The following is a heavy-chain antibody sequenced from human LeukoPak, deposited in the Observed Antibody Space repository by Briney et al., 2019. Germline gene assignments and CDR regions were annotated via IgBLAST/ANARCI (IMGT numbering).Heavy chain of an antibody. J-gene: IGHJ3*02. CDR2: MNPNSGNT. CDR3: AIGAFYCSSTSCYHEYAFDI. Sequence: ASVKVSCKASGYTFTSYDINWVRQATGQRLEWMGWMNPNSGNTGYAQKFQGRVTMTRNTSISTAYMKLRSLRSEDTAVYYCAIGAFYCSSTSCYHEYAFDIWGQGTMVTVSS. CDR1: GYTFTSYD. D-gene: IGHD2-2*01. V-gene: IGHV1-8*01.